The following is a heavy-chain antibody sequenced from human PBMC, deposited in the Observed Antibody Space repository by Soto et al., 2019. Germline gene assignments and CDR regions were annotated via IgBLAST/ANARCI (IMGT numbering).Heavy chain of an antibody. CDR2: ISGSGFNT. V-gene: IGHV3-23*01. CDR1: GFTFNNYA. Sequence: GGSLRLSCAASGFTFNNYAMSWVRQAPGKGLEWISAISGSGFNTYYAHSVKGRFTISRDNSKNILSLQLNSLRADDTAVYYCAKEFGLSTNNYDSSGYPIDYWGQGTLVTVSS. CDR3: AKEFGLSTNNYDSSGYPIDY. D-gene: IGHD3-22*01. J-gene: IGHJ4*02.